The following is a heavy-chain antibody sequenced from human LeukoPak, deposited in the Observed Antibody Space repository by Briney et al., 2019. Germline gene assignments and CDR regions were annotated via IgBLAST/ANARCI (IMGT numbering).Heavy chain of an antibody. J-gene: IGHJ6*02. D-gene: IGHD3-10*01. Sequence: PGGSLRLSCGGSGFALKSYSLTWVRQAPGKGLEWVSSISSTSAYIHYADSVKGRFTISRDNVDNVVYLEMNGLRAEDTATYYCAREYYYYGSGSYSQTYGMDVWGQGTTVTVSS. CDR2: ISSTSAYI. CDR1: GFALKSYS. V-gene: IGHV3-21*01. CDR3: AREYYYYGSGSYSQTYGMDV.